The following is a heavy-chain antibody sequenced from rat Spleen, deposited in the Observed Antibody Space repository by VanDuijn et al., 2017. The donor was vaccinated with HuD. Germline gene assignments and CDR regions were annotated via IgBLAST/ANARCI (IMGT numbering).Heavy chain of an antibody. V-gene: IGHV5-35*01. CDR3: ARSTRVKAMDV. CDR2: ITPDGSGT. D-gene: IGHD1-4*01. J-gene: IGHJ4*01. CDR1: DFTFSSNW. Sequence: EVQLVESGGGLVQPGSPLKLSCTASDFTFSSNWLNWVRQAPGKGLEWVATITPDGSGTYYPDTVRGRLVISKDDAKNTEYLQMNNLRSEDTAMYYCARSTRVKAMDVWGQGASVTVSS.